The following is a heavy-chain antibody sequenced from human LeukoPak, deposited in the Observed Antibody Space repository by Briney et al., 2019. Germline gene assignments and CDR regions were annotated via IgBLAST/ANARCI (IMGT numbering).Heavy chain of an antibody. J-gene: IGHJ4*02. Sequence: PSETLSLTCTVSGGSISSSSYYWGWIRQPPGKGLEWIGGIYYSGSTYYNPSLKSRVTISVDTSKNQFSLRLTSVTAADTAVYFCATLVSTRYYFDYWGQGTLVTVSS. CDR3: ATLVSTRYYFDY. D-gene: IGHD5/OR15-5a*01. V-gene: IGHV4-39*07. CDR1: GGSISSSSYY. CDR2: IYYSGST.